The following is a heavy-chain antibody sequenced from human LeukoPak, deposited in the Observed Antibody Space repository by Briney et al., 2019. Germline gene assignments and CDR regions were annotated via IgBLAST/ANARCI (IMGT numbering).Heavy chain of an antibody. CDR1: GGSISSGDYY. CDR3: ARAPTYGSGSYAIDP. D-gene: IGHD3-10*01. Sequence: SETLSLTCTVSGGSISSGDYYWSWIRQPPGKGLEWIGYIYYSGSTYYNTSLKSRVTISVDTSKNQFSLKLSSVTAADTAVYYCARAPTYGSGSYAIDPWGQGTLVTVSS. CDR2: IYYSGST. J-gene: IGHJ5*02. V-gene: IGHV4-30-4*08.